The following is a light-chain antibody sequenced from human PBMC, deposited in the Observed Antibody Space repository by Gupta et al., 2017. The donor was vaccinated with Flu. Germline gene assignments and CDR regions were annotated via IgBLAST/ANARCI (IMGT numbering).Light chain of an antibody. CDR2: YKLDSDK. CDR3: MIWHSSAVV. CDR1: SGINVGTYR. Sequence: QAVLTQPSSLSASPGASASLPCTLRSGINVGTYRRYWYQQKPGSPPQYPQRYKLDSDKQQGSGVPSRFSGSKDASATAVILLIAVIEAEDEDYYYCMIWHSSAVVFGGGTKLTVL. J-gene: IGLJ2*01. V-gene: IGLV5-45*03.